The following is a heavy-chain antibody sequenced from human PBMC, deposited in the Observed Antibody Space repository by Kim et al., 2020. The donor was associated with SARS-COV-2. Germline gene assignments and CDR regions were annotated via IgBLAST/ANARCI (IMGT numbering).Heavy chain of an antibody. Sequence: TNYTPSYKRRITISVATSQSHFFLNLSSVAAADTAIYYCARVVRGGFFDIWGQGTVVTVSS. V-gene: IGHV4-34*10. CDR2: T. J-gene: IGHJ3*02. CDR3: ARVVRGGFFDI.